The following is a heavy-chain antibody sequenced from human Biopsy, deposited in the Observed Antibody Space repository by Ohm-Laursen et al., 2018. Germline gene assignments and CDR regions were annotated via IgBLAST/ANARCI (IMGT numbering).Heavy chain of an antibody. Sequence: ASVKVSCKASGYTFTSHDINWVRQAPGQGLEWMGWMSPKTGNTVYAQRFQDRVTMTSDTSTGTAYMELTSLTSDDTAVYFCARWETTLGRSLDSWGQGTLVAVSS. J-gene: IGHJ4*02. D-gene: IGHD1-26*01. CDR1: GYTFTSHD. CDR3: ARWETTLGRSLDS. V-gene: IGHV1-8*01. CDR2: MSPKTGNT.